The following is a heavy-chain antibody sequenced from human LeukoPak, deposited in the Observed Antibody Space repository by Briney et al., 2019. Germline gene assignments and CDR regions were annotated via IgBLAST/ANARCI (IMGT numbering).Heavy chain of an antibody. CDR2: MYSGGIT. Sequence: GGSLRLPCEASGFTVSSNYMTWVRQAPGKGLEWLSVMYSGGITYHADSVKGRFTISRDNSKNTLYLQMNSLRPDDTAVYYCAREEMTTVSASYYFFALDVWGQGATVTVSS. J-gene: IGHJ6*02. D-gene: IGHD4-11*01. V-gene: IGHV3-66*02. CDR3: AREEMTTVSASYYFFALDV. CDR1: GFTVSSNY.